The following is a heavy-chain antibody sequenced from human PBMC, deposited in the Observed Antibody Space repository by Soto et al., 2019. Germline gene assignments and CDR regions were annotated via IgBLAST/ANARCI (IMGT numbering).Heavy chain of an antibody. CDR3: ASTRLAGTVETDY. CDR1: GGSITSGGYS. J-gene: IGHJ4*02. Sequence: SETLSLTCAVSGGSITSGGYSWSWIRQPPGKGLEWIGYIYHSGSTYYNPSLKSRVTISVDRSKNQFSLKLSSVTAADTAVYYCASTRLAGTVETDYCGQGTLVIVAS. CDR2: IYHSGST. D-gene: IGHD2-15*01. V-gene: IGHV4-30-2*01.